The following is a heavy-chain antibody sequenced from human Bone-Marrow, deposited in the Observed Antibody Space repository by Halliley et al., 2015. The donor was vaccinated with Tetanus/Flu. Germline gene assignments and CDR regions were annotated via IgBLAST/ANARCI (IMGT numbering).Heavy chain of an antibody. V-gene: IGHV3-48*03. CDR3: ARVVGGGNTRGFFYY. Sequence: SLRLSCEVSGFTFHSYEMNWVRQAPGKGLEWVSYISSGGTTIYYTDSVKGRFTISRDNAKNSLYLQMNSLRAEDTAVYYCARVVGGGNTRGFFYYWGQGTLVFVSS. J-gene: IGHJ4*02. CDR2: ISSGGTTI. CDR1: GFTFHSYE. D-gene: IGHD2-15*01.